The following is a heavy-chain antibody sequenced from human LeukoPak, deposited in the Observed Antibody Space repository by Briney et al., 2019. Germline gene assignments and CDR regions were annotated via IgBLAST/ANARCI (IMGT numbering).Heavy chain of an antibody. Sequence: GRSLRLSCAASGFTLSSYGMHWGRQAPGNGLELEAVTWYDGSNKYYADSVKGRFTISRDNSKATLYLQMNSLRAEDTAVYYCARGYYDILTGSYYYGMAVWGKGTTVTVSS. V-gene: IGHV3-33*01. J-gene: IGHJ6*04. CDR2: TWYDGSNK. D-gene: IGHD3-9*01. CDR1: GFTLSSYG. CDR3: ARGYYDILTGSYYYGMAV.